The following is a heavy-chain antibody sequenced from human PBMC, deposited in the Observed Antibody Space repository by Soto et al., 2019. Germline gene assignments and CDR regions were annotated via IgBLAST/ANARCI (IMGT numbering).Heavy chain of an antibody. Sequence: ASVKVSCKASGYAFNGYGISWVRQAPGQGLEWMGWISAYNGNTNYAQKLQGRVTMTTDTSTSTAYMELRSLRSDDTAVYYCARDSPNIVATQGGDAFDIWGQGTMVTVSS. V-gene: IGHV1-18*01. J-gene: IGHJ3*02. D-gene: IGHD5-12*01. CDR1: GYAFNGYG. CDR3: ARDSPNIVATQGGDAFDI. CDR2: ISAYNGNT.